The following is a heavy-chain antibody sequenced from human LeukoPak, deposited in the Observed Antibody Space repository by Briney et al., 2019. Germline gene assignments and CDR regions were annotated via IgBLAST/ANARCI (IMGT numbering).Heavy chain of an antibody. D-gene: IGHD2-2*01. CDR3: ARVAHEYCSSTSCYWFDP. CDR1: GGSISRGGYY. J-gene: IGHJ5*02. V-gene: IGHV4-31*03. CDR2: IYYSGST. Sequence: SQTLSLTCTVSGGSISRGGYYWSWIRQHPGKGLEWIGYIYYSGSTYYNPSLKSRVTISVDTSKNQFSLKLSSVTAADTAVYYCARVAHEYCSSTSCYWFDPWGQGTLVTVSS.